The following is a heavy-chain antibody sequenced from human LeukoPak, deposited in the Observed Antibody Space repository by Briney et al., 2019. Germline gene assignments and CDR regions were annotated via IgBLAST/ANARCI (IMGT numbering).Heavy chain of an antibody. J-gene: IGHJ4*02. CDR3: ARTLAPTYYYDSSGYYYVNY. Sequence: KSGGSLRLSCAASGFTVSSNYMSWIRQAPGKGLEWVSYISSSGSTIYYADSVKGRFTISRDNAKNSLYLQMNSLRAEDTAVYYCARTLAPTYYYDSSGYYYVNYWGQGTLVTVSS. V-gene: IGHV3-11*04. CDR1: GFTVSSNY. CDR2: ISSSGSTI. D-gene: IGHD3-22*01.